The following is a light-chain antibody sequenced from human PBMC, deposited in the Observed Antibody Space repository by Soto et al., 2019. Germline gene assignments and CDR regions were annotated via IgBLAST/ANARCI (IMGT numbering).Light chain of an antibody. V-gene: IGLV6-57*02. J-gene: IGLJ3*02. CDR1: GGSIASNY. CDR3: QSHDSGNCWV. CDR2: EDD. Sequence: NFMLTQPHSVSESPGKTVTISCTGSGGSIASNYVQWYQQRPGSAPTTVIYEDDQRPSGVPDRFSGSIDTSSNSASLTISGLKTEDEADYYCQSHDSGNCWVFGGGTKLTVL.